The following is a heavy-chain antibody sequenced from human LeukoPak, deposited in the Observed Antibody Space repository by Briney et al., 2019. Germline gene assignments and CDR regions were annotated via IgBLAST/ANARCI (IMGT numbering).Heavy chain of an antibody. J-gene: IGHJ4*02. V-gene: IGHV3-33*06. CDR3: AKDFDSSGYYFEAYYFDY. CDR1: GFTFSSYG. CDR2: IWYDGSNK. Sequence: GXXLRLSCAASGFTFSSYGMHWVRQAPGKGLEWVAVIWYDGSNKYYADSVKGRFTISRDNSKNTLYLQMNSLRAEDTAVYYCAKDFDSSGYYFEAYYFDYWGQGTLVTVSS. D-gene: IGHD3-22*01.